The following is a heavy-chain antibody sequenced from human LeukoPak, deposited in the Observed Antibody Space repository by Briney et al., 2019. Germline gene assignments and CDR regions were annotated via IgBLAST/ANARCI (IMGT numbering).Heavy chain of an antibody. V-gene: IGHV1-18*01. CDR1: GYTFIRSG. CDR3: AREESIGRYQFLHDY. CDR2: ISPYNENR. J-gene: IGHJ4*02. Sequence: ASVKVSCKASGYTFIRSGISWVRQAPGQGLEWMGWISPYNENRKYLQKLQGRVTLSTDTSTSTAYMELRSLTSDDTAVYYCAREESIGRYQFLHDYWGQGTLVTVSS. D-gene: IGHD1-26*01.